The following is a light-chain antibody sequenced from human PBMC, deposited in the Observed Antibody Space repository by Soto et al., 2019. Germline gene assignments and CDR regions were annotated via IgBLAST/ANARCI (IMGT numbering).Light chain of an antibody. J-gene: IGKJ3*01. CDR3: QQLNS. CDR2: AAS. CDR1: QCISSY. Sequence: IPLTPPPSFPSASLGGRVTMTCRDSQCISSYLAWYQQKPGKAPKLLIYAASTLQSGVPSRFSGSGSGTEFTLTLSSLQPEDFATYYCQQLNSFGPGTKVDIK. V-gene: IGKV1-9*01.